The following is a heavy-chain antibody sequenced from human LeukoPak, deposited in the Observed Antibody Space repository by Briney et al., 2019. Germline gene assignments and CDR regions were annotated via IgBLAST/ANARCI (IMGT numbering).Heavy chain of an antibody. V-gene: IGHV1-18*01. CDR1: GYTFTSYG. J-gene: IGHJ4*02. CDR2: ISAYNGNT. D-gene: IGHD2-2*01. CDR3: ARGGPGGVVVPAACDY. Sequence: ASVTVSCTASGYTFTSYGISWVRQAPGQGLEWMGWISAYNGNTNYAQKLQGRVTMTTDTSTSTAYLKLRSLRSDDTAVYYCARGGPGGVVVPAACDYWGQGTLVTVSS.